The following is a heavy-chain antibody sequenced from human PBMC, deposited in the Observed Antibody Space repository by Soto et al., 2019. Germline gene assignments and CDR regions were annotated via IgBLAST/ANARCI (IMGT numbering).Heavy chain of an antibody. Sequence: EVQLVESGGGLVQPGGSLRLSCAASGFTFSSYWMSWVRQAPGKGLEWVANIKQDGSEKYYVDSVKGRFTISRDNAKNSLYLQMNSLRAEDTAVYYCAREGGRYDFWSGYYVYYYGMDVWGQGTTVTVSS. CDR1: GFTFSSYW. D-gene: IGHD3-3*01. CDR3: AREGGRYDFWSGYYVYYYGMDV. CDR2: IKQDGSEK. V-gene: IGHV3-7*01. J-gene: IGHJ6*02.